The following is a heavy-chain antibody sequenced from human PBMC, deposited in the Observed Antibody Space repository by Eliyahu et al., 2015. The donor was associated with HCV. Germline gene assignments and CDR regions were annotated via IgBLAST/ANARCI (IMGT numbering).Heavy chain of an antibody. CDR3: ARDSTYYDILTGFVVREVFDY. V-gene: IGHV1-18*01. CDR2: ISAYNGNT. J-gene: IGHJ4*02. CDR1: GYTFTSYG. D-gene: IGHD3-9*01. Sequence: QVQLVQSGGEVKKPGASVKVSCKASGYTFTSYGISWVRQAPGQGLEWMGWISAYNGNTNYAQKLQGRVTMTTDTSTSTAYMELRSLRSDDTAVYYCARDSTYYDILTGFVVREVFDYWGQGTLVTVSS.